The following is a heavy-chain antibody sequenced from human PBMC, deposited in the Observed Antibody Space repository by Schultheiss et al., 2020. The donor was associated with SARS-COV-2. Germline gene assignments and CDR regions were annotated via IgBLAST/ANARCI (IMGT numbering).Heavy chain of an antibody. CDR1: GGTFSSYA. V-gene: IGHV1-69*01. Sequence: GGSLRLSCKASGGTFSSYAISWVRQAPGQGLEWMGGIIPIFGTANYAQKFQGRVTITADESTSTAYMELSSLRSEDTAVYYCARVTVVPAPDRYGMDVWGQGTTVTVSS. D-gene: IGHD2-2*01. CDR3: ARVTVVPAPDRYGMDV. CDR2: IIPIFGTA. J-gene: IGHJ6*02.